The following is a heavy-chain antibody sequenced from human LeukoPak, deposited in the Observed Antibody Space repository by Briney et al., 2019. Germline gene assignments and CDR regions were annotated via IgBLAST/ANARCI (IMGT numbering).Heavy chain of an antibody. Sequence: SETLSLTCAVYGGSFSGYYWSWIRQPPGKGLEWIGEINHSGSTNYNPSLKSRVTISVDTSKNQFSLKLSSVTAADTAVYYCARLLRFLDLADPWGQGTLVTVSS. J-gene: IGHJ5*02. D-gene: IGHD3-3*01. CDR2: INHSGST. CDR1: GGSFSGYY. CDR3: ARLLRFLDLADP. V-gene: IGHV4-34*01.